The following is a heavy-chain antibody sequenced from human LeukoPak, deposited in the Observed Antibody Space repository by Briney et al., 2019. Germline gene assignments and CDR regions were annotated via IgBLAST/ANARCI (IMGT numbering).Heavy chain of an antibody. CDR2: IYYSGST. D-gene: IGHD1-14*01. CDR3: ARDGMDYYYGMDV. Sequence: PSETLSLTCTVSGGSISSYYWSWIRQPPGKGLEWIGYIYYSGSTYYNPSLKSRVTISVDTSKNQFSLKLSSVTAADTAVYYCARDGMDYYYGMDVWGQGTTVTVSS. V-gene: IGHV4-30-4*08. J-gene: IGHJ6*02. CDR1: GGSISSYY.